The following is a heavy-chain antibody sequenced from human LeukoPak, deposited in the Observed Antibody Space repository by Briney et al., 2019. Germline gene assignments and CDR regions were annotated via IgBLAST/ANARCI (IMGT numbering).Heavy chain of an antibody. Sequence: GGSLRLSCAASGFTFSSYAMSWVRQAPGKGLEGVSAISGSGGSTYYAASVKGRFTISRDNSKNTLYLQMNSLRAEDTAVYYCAKDRVPVLWFGESTILSFDYWGQGTLVTVSS. D-gene: IGHD3-10*01. CDR1: GFTFSSYA. J-gene: IGHJ4*02. CDR2: ISGSGGST. V-gene: IGHV3-23*01. CDR3: AKDRVPVLWFGESTILSFDY.